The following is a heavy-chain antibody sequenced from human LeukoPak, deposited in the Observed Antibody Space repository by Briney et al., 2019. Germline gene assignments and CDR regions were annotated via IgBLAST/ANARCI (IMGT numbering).Heavy chain of an antibody. J-gene: IGHJ4*02. D-gene: IGHD2-2*01. V-gene: IGHV3-23*01. CDR2: ITDSGDTT. Sequence: GGSLRLSCAASGFTFSSFAMSWVRQAPGRGLEWVSTITDSGDTTYSADSVKGRFTISRDNSKNTLYLQMNSLRAEDTAVYYCAKDGALSTSWYFYCDYWGQGTLVTVSS. CDR1: GFTFSSFA. CDR3: AKDGALSTSWYFYCDY.